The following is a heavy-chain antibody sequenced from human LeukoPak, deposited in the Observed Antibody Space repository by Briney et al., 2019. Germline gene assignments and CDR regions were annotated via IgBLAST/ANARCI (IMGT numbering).Heavy chain of an antibody. V-gene: IGHV3-30*02. CDR1: GFTFSSYG. CDR2: IRYDGSNK. J-gene: IGHJ4*02. Sequence: GGSLRLSCAASGFTFSSYGMHWVRQAPGKGLEWAAFIRYDGSNKYYADSVKGRFTISRDNSKNTLYLQMNSLRAEDTAVYYCAKVAIHYSYGPYYFDYWGQGTLVTVSS. D-gene: IGHD5-18*01. CDR3: AKVAIHYSYGPYYFDY.